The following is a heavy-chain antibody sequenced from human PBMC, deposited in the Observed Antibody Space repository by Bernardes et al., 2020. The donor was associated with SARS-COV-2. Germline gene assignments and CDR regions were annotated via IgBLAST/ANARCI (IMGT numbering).Heavy chain of an antibody. CDR2: INHSGST. CDR1: GGSFSGYY. D-gene: IGHD6-13*01. CDR3: ARGLHSTLIAAAPTTNTRLNYFDY. V-gene: IGHV4-34*01. J-gene: IGHJ4*02. Sequence: SETLSLTCAVYGGSFSGYYWSWIRQPPGKGLEWIGEINHSGSTNYNPSLKSRVTISVDTSKNQFSLKLSSVTAADTAVYYCARGLHSTLIAAAPTTNTRLNYFDYWGQGTLVTVSS.